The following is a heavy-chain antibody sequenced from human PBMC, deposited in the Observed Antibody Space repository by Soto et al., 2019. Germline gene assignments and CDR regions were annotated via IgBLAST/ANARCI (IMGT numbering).Heavy chain of an antibody. D-gene: IGHD5-12*01. CDR1: GFTFSSYA. J-gene: IGHJ4*01. Sequence: EVQLLESGGGLVQPGGSLTLSCAASGFTFSSYAMSWVRQAPGKGLEWVSAINNRGDTYYADSVKGRFTISRDNSKNTMDRQMDSQPAEDTAVYYCGEVAEATIREGFDYWGKGTLVTVSS. CDR2: INNRGDT. CDR3: GEVAEATIREGFDY. V-gene: IGHV3-23*01.